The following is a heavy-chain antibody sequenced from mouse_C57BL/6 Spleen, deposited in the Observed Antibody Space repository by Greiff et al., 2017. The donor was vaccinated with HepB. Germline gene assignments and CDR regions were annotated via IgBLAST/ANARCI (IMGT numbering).Heavy chain of an antibody. J-gene: IGHJ2*01. Sequence: VQLQQSGPELVKPGASVKISCKASGYAFSSSWMNWVKQRPGKGLEWIGRIYPGDGDTNYNGKFKGKATLTADKSSSTAYMQLSSLTSEDSAVYFCATSNRYYFDYWGQGTTLTVSS. V-gene: IGHV1-82*01. CDR1: GYAFSSSW. CDR2: IYPGDGDT. D-gene: IGHD2-5*01. CDR3: ATSNRYYFDY.